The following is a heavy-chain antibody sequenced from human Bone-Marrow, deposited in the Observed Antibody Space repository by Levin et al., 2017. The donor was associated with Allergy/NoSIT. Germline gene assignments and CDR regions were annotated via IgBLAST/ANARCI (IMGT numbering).Heavy chain of an antibody. D-gene: IGHD6-13*01. CDR3: AGDGGSSSWSYY. V-gene: IGHV4-39*01. CDR2: IYYSGST. Sequence: SETLSLTCTVSGGSISSDHHYWAWLRQPPGKGLEWIGSIYYSGSTYYNPSLKSRVTISVDTSKNQFALKLNSVTAADTAVYYCAGDGGSSSWSYYWGQGTLVTVSS. J-gene: IGHJ4*02. CDR1: GGSISSDHHY.